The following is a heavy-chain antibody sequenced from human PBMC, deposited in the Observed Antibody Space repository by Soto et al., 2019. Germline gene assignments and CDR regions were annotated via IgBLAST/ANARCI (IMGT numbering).Heavy chain of an antibody. CDR2: ISSNGVGT. J-gene: IGHJ6*03. Sequence: EVQLAESGGGLAQPGGSLRLSCAASVFTLSGYAMDWVRQAPGKGLEYVSGISSNGVGTYYANSVQGRFTISRDNSKNTVYLQMGSLRPEDMAVYYCARRARPDFYYMDVWGKGTMVTVS. D-gene: IGHD6-6*01. CDR3: ARRARPDFYYMDV. CDR1: VFTLSGYA. V-gene: IGHV3-64*01.